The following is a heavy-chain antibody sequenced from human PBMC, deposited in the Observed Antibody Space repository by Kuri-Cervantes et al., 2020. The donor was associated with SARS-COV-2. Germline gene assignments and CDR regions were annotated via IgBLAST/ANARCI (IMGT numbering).Heavy chain of an antibody. Sequence: SGPTLVKPTQTLTLTCTFSGFSLSTSGVGVGWIRQPAGKGLEWIGRIYTSGGTNYNPSLKSRVTMSVDTSKSQFSLKLSSVTAADTAVYYCARLMTQGDYWGQGTLVTVSS. V-gene: IGHV4-61*02. CDR1: GFSLSTSG. J-gene: IGHJ4*02. CDR3: ARLMTQGDY. CDR2: IYTSGGT.